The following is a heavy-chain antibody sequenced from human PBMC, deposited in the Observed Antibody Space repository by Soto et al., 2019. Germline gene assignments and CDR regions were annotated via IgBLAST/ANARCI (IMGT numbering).Heavy chain of an antibody. CDR3: ARSIVRSNSDYYYYYYGMDV. J-gene: IGHJ6*02. V-gene: IGHV1-69*13. D-gene: IGHD1-26*01. Sequence: GASVKVSCKASGGTFSSYAISWVRQAPGQGLEWMGGIIPIFGTANYAQKFQGRVTITADESTSTAYMELSSLRSEGTAVYYCARSIVRSNSDYYYYYYGMDVWGQGTTVTVSS. CDR1: GGTFSSYA. CDR2: IIPIFGTA.